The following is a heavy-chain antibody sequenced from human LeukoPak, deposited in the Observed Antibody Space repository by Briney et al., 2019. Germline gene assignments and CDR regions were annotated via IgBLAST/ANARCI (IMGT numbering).Heavy chain of an antibody. CDR1: GGSISSGSYY. V-gene: IGHV4-61*02. Sequence: PSETLSLTCTVSGGSISSGSYYWSWIRQPAGKGLEWIGRIYTSGSTNYNPSPKSRVTISVDTSKNQFSLKLSSVTAADTAVYYCASFLSYYDILTGYYPDDAFDIWGQGTMVTVSS. CDR3: ASFLSYYDILTGYYPDDAFDI. J-gene: IGHJ3*02. D-gene: IGHD3-9*01. CDR2: IYTSGST.